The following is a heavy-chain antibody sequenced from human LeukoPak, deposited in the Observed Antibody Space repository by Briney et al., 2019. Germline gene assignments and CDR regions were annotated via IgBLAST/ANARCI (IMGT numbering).Heavy chain of an antibody. CDR1: GFTLSSYE. V-gene: IGHV3-48*03. CDR2: ISSSGSTI. CDR3: VMTVGATILMD. J-gene: IGHJ4*02. D-gene: IGHD1-26*01. Sequence: PGGSLRLSCAASGFTLSSYEMNWVRQAPGEGLEWVSYISSSGSTIYYADSVKGRFTISRDNAKNSLYLQMNSLRAEDTAVYYCVMTVGATILMDWGQGTLVTVSS.